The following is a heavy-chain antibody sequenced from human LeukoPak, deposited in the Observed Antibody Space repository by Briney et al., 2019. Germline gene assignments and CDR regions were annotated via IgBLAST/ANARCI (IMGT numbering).Heavy chain of an antibody. CDR2: IYYSGST. CDR1: GGSISSGDYY. D-gene: IGHD6-19*01. J-gene: IGHJ4*02. CDR3: ARHAGYSSGWYQELDY. V-gene: IGHV4-30-4*02. Sequence: SETPSLTCTVSGGSISSGDYYWIWIRQPPGKGPEWIGYIYYSGSTYYNPSLKSRVTISVDTSKNQFSLKLSSVTAADTAVYYCARHAGYSSGWYQELDYWGQGTLVTVSS.